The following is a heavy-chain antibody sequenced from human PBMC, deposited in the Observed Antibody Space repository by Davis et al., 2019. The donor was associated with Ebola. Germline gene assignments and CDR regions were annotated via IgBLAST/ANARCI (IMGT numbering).Heavy chain of an antibody. J-gene: IGHJ6*02. CDR2: IAFDGNKK. D-gene: IGHD4-11*01. V-gene: IGHV3-30*04. CDR3: ARDDYTGTRDYYFGIDV. Sequence: GESLKISCSASGFTFSSYAMHWVRQAPGKGLEWVAVIAFDGNKKYYGESVKGRFTISRDNSKNTLYLQMDSLRVEDTAVYFCARDDYTGTRDYYFGIDVWGQGTTVIAS. CDR1: GFTFSSYA.